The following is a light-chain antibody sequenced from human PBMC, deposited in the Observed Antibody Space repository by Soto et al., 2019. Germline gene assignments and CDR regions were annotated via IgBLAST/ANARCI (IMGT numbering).Light chain of an antibody. CDR1: QSVGRA. J-gene: IGKJ4*01. V-gene: IGKV3-15*01. Sequence: EIVMTQSPATLSVSPGETATLSCRASQSVGRAVAWYQHKPGQAPRHLIVAASIRATGVPGRFSGGGSGTEFTLTISSLQYEDFAVYYCQQYRNWPPLTFGGGTTVEIK. CDR2: AAS. CDR3: QQYRNWPPLT.